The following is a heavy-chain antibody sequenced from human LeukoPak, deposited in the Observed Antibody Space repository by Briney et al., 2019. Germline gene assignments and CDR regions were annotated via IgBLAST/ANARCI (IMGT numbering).Heavy chain of an antibody. CDR3: ARDPALEGTEDYRDFGGVESVDAFDV. V-gene: IGHV1-69*17. Sequence: SVKVSCKASGGTLSSYALSWMRQAPGQGLEWMGRVIPMFDVRDYAEKFQGRITLTADTSTGMAYMELSSLTSDDTAVYYCARDPALEGTEDYRDFGGVESVDAFDVWGQGTMVTVSS. J-gene: IGHJ3*01. CDR1: GGTLSSYA. D-gene: IGHD4-23*01. CDR2: VIPMFDVR.